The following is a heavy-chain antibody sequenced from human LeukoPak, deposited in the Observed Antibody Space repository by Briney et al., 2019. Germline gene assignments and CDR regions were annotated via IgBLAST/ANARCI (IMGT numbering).Heavy chain of an antibody. D-gene: IGHD3-22*01. CDR2: ISYDGSNK. Sequence: GRSLRLSCAASGFTFSSYAMHWVRQAPGKGLEWAAVISYDGSNKYYADSVKGRFTISRDNSKNTLYLQMNSLRAEDTAVYHCARDGNGYYDSSGYPQGFMDVWGQGTTVTVSS. CDR3: ARDGNGYYDSSGYPQGFMDV. V-gene: IGHV3-30*04. CDR1: GFTFSSYA. J-gene: IGHJ6*02.